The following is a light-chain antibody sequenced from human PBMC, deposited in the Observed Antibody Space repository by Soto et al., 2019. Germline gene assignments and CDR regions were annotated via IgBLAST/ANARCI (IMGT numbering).Light chain of an antibody. Sequence: QYVLTQPASVSGSPGQSITISCTGTSSDVGSYNLVSWYQQHPGKAPKLMIYEGSKRPSGVSNRFSGSKSGNTASLTISGLQAEYEADYYCCSYAGSSTWVFGGGTKLTVL. CDR2: EGS. CDR1: SSDVGSYNL. V-gene: IGLV2-23*01. CDR3: CSYAGSSTWV. J-gene: IGLJ3*02.